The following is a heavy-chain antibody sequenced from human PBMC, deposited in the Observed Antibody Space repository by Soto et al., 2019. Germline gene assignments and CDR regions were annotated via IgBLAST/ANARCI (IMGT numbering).Heavy chain of an antibody. CDR3: AKAILPASSPRAYYYYIGV. V-gene: IGHV3-9*01. D-gene: IGHD2-2*01. CDR2: ISWNSGSI. CDR1: GFTFDDYA. J-gene: IGHJ6*03. Sequence: EVQLVESGGGLVQPGRSLRLSCAASGFTFDDYAMHWVRQAPGKGLEWVSGISWNSGSIGYADSVKGRFTISRDNAKNSLYLRINSLRAEDTALYCCAKAILPASSPRAYYYYIGVWGKGTTDTVSS.